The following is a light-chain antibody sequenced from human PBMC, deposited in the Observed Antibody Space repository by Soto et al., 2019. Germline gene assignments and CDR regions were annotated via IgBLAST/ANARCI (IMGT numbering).Light chain of an antibody. CDR1: SSDVGNYNL. CDR2: RDT. V-gene: IGLV2-23*01. CDR3: CSYAGGRTLV. J-gene: IGLJ3*02. Sequence: QSVLTQPASVSGSPGQSITISCTGTSSDVGNYNLVSWYQQHPGKAPKLIIYRDTKWPSGVSNRFSGSKSANTASLTISGLQAEDEADYYCCSYAGGRTLVFGGGTKLTVL.